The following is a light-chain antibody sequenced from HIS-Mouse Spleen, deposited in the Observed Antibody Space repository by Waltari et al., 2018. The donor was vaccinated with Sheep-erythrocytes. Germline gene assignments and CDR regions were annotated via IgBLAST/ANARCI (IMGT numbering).Light chain of an antibody. V-gene: IGLV2-11*01. CDR1: SSDVGGYNY. Sequence: QSALTQPRSVSGSPGQSVTISCTGTSSDVGGYNYVPWYQQHPGKAPKPMIYDVSKRPSGVPDRFSGAKSGNTASLTISGLQAEDEADYYCCSYAGSYNHGFATGTKVTVL. CDR2: DVS. J-gene: IGLJ1*01. CDR3: CSYAGSYNHG.